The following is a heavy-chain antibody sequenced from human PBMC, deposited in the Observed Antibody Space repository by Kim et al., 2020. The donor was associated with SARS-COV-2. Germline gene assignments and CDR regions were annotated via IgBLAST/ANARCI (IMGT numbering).Heavy chain of an antibody. CDR1: GGSISSSSYY. V-gene: IGHV4-39*01. Sequence: SETLSLTCTVSGGSISSSSYYWGWIRQPPGKGLEWIGSIYYSGSTYYNPSLKSRVTISVDTSKNQFSLKLSSVTAADTAVYYCAGRRIAARTPGSHFDYWGQGTLVTVSS. D-gene: IGHD6-6*01. CDR2: IYYSGST. J-gene: IGHJ4*02. CDR3: AGRRIAARTPGSHFDY.